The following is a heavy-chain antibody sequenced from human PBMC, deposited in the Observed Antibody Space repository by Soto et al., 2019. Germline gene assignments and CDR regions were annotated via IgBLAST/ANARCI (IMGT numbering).Heavy chain of an antibody. D-gene: IGHD2-15*01. CDR2: ISSSGYI. V-gene: IGHV3-21*01. J-gene: IGHJ6*02. Sequence: GGSLRLSCAASGFNFNSYTINWVRQAPGKRLEWLSSISSSGYIFSTDSVRGRFTISRDNAKNSVYLQINSLRAEDTAVYFCARDCSRGSCCPGMDVWGQGTTVTVSS. CDR3: ARDCSRGSCCPGMDV. CDR1: GFNFNSYT.